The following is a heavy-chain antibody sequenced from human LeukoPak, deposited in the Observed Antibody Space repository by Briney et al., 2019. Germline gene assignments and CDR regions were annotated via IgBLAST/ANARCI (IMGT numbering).Heavy chain of an antibody. CDR2: IYYSGST. CDR3: ARVRTVAGTETYYYYYMDV. J-gene: IGHJ6*03. D-gene: IGHD6-19*01. V-gene: IGHV4-39*07. Sequence: SETLSLTCTVSGGSISSSSYYWGWIRQPPGKGLEWIGSIYYSGSTYYNPSLKSRVTISVDTSKNQFSLKLSSVTAADTAVYYCARVRTVAGTETYYYYYMDVWGKGTTVTISS. CDR1: GGSISSSSYY.